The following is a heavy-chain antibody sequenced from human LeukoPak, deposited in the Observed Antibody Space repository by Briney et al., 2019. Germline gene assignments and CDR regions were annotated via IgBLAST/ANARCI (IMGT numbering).Heavy chain of an antibody. J-gene: IGHJ3*02. CDR1: GGSISSYY. CDR3: ARGYYDFWSGYLIDAFDI. V-gene: IGHV4-59*12. CDR2: IYYSGST. Sequence: PSETLSLTCTVSGGSISSYYWSWIRQPPGKGLEWIGHIYYSGSTNYNPSLKSRVTMSVDTSKNQFSLKLSSVTAADTAVYYCARGYYDFWSGYLIDAFDIWGQGTMVTVSS. D-gene: IGHD3-3*01.